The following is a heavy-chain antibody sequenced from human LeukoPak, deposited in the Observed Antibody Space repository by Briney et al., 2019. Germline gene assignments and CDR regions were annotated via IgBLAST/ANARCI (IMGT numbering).Heavy chain of an antibody. CDR2: IYYSGST. V-gene: IGHV4-39*07. Sequence: ASETLSLTCTVSGGSISSSSYYWGWIRQPPGKGLEWIGSIYYSGSTYYNPSLKSRVTISVDTSKNQFSLKLSSVTAADTAVYYCVPFLTGYYLIDYWGQGTLVTVSS. D-gene: IGHD3-9*01. CDR3: VPFLTGYYLIDY. CDR1: GGSISSSSYY. J-gene: IGHJ4*02.